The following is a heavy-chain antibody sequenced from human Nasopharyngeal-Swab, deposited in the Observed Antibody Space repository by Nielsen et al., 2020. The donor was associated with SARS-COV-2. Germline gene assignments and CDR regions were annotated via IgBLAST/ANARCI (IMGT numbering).Heavy chain of an antibody. D-gene: IGHD2-2*01. CDR2: IYYSGST. V-gene: IGHV4-39*01. CDR3: ARRPNCSSTSCSYYYYYMDV. Sequence: WIRQPPGKGLEWIGSIYYSGSTYYNPSLKSRVTISVDTSKNQFSLKLSSVTAADTAVYYCARRPNCSSTSCSYYYYYMDVWGKGITVTVSS. J-gene: IGHJ6*03.